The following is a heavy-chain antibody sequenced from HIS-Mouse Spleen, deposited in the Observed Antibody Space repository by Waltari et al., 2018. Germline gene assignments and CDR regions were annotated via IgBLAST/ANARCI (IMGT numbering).Heavy chain of an antibody. CDR3: ARDSGLITIIPYGMDV. CDR1: GFTFSSYG. CDR2: IWYDGSNK. D-gene: IGHD3-10*01. V-gene: IGHV3-33*01. Sequence: QVQLVESGGGVVQPGRSLRLSCAASGFTFSSYGRKWVRQAPGKGLEWVAVIWYDGSNKYYADSVKGRFTISRDNSKNTLYLQMNSLRAEDTAVYYCARDSGLITIIPYGMDVWGQGTTVTVSS. J-gene: IGHJ6*02.